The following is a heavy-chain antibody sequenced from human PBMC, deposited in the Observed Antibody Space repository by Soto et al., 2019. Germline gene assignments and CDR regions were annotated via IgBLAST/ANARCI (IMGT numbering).Heavy chain of an antibody. CDR1: GDSVSSNSAA. CDR3: VGFPRLRGLDV. J-gene: IGHJ6*04. V-gene: IGHV6-1*01. Sequence: SQTLSLTCAISGDSVSSNSAAWIWIRQSPSRGLEWLGRTYYKSKWNSDYALSVKSRITISPDTSQNLFSLDLDSVTPEDTAVYYCVGFPRLRGLDVRGKGPPVTLSS. CDR2: TYYKSKWNS.